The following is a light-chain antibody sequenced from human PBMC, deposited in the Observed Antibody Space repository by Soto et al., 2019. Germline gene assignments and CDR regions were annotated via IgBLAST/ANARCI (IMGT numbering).Light chain of an antibody. Sequence: QSVLTQPASVSGSPGQSITISCTGTSSDVGAYNYVSWYQQHPGKAPKLMIYEVSYRPSGVSDRFSGSWSGITASLTISGLQAEDESGYYCSSYTSSTTWVFGGGTKLTVL. CDR1: SSDVGAYNY. V-gene: IGLV2-14*01. J-gene: IGLJ3*02. CDR3: SSYTSSTTWV. CDR2: EVS.